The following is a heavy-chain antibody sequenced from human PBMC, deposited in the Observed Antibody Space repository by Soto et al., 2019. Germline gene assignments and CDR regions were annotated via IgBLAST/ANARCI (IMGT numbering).Heavy chain of an antibody. J-gene: IGHJ4*02. D-gene: IGHD3-22*01. Sequence: QVQLVQSGAEVKKPVASVKVSCKASGYTFTSYGISWVRQAPGQGLEWMGWISAYNGNTNYAQKLQGRVTMTTDTAPSTAYMELRSLRSDDTAVYYCARGGGRHDYYDSSGYMHWGQGTLVTVSS. CDR1: GYTFTSYG. CDR2: ISAYNGNT. CDR3: ARGGGRHDYYDSSGYMH. V-gene: IGHV1-18*01.